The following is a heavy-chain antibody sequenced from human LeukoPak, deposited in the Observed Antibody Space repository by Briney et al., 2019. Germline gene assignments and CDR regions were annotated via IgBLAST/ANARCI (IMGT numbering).Heavy chain of an antibody. V-gene: IGHV3-23*01. CDR1: GFTFTNYA. J-gene: IGHJ4*02. D-gene: IGHD3-9*01. CDR2: ITGSDGTS. CDR3: AKWGDYDILTGYYVPDY. Sequence: PGTSLRLSCVASGFTFTNYAMRWGRHAPREGVEWCSAITGSDGTSHYAASVKGRFTISRDNSKNTLYLQVNSLRAEDTAVYYCAKWGDYDILTGYYVPDYWGQGTLVTVSS.